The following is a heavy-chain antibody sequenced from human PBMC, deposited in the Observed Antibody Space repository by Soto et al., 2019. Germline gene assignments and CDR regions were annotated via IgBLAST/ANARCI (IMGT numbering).Heavy chain of an antibody. CDR1: GFTFSSYW. Sequence: PGGSLRLSCAASGFTFSSYWMLWVRQAPGKGLVWVSRINSDGSTTSYADSVKGRFTISRDNAKNTLYLQMNSLRAEDTAVYYCARVNPGYSYVNYWGQGTLDTVSS. J-gene: IGHJ4*02. CDR2: INSDGSTT. V-gene: IGHV3-74*01. CDR3: ARVNPGYSYVNY. D-gene: IGHD5-18*01.